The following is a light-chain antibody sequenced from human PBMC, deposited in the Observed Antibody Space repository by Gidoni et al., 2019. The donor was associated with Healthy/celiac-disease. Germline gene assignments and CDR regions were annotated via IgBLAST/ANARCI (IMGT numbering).Light chain of an antibody. CDR1: QSISSY. J-gene: IGKJ3*01. CDR3: QQSYSTS. Sequence: DIQMTQSPSSLSASEGDRVTITCRASQSISSYLNWYQQKPGKAPKLLIYAASSLQSGVPSRFSGSGSGTDFTLTISSLQPEDFATYYCQQSYSTSFGPGTKVDIK. V-gene: IGKV1-39*01. CDR2: AAS.